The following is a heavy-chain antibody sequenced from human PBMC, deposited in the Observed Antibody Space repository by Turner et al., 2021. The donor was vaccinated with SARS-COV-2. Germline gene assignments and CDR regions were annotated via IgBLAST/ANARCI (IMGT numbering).Heavy chain of an antibody. V-gene: IGHV1-24*01. J-gene: IGHJ4*02. CDR1: GYTLIELS. Sequence: QVQLVQSGAEVKKPGASVKVSCKVSGYTLIELSMHWVRQAPGKGLEWMGGFDPEDGETIYAQKFQGRVTMTEDTSTDTAYMEMSSLRSEDTAVYYCATGYAYCGGDCSIDYWGQGTLVTVSS. D-gene: IGHD2-21*02. CDR3: ATGYAYCGGDCSIDY. CDR2: FDPEDGET.